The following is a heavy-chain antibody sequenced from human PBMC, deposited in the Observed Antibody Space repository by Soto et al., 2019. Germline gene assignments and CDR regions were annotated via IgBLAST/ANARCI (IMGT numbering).Heavy chain of an antibody. CDR1: GVRLSAYS. D-gene: IGHD3-16*02. Sequence: GGARRDPWGASGVRLSAYSKNLGRQAQGKGLEWVSSINWSGTSIYYADSVKGRFTISRDNAKNSLYLQMNSLRAEDTAVYYCAKSLDDSLDWFYPCGQATLVTVSS. CDR3: AKSLDDSLDWFYP. CDR2: INWSGTSI. V-gene: IGHV3-21*01. J-gene: IGHJ5*02.